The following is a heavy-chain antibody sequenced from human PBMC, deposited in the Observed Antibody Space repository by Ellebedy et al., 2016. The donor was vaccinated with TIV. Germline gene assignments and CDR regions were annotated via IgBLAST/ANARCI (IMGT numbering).Heavy chain of an antibody. CDR1: GGSISSGGYS. J-gene: IGHJ4*02. D-gene: IGHD2-2*01. CDR2: IYHSGST. V-gene: IGHV4-30-2*01. Sequence: LRLXXAVSGGSISSGGYSWSWIRQPPGKGLEWIGYIYHSGSTYYNPSLKSRVTISVDRSKNQFSLKLSSVTAADTAVYYCARDESYCSSTSCYAYFDYWGQGTLVTVSS. CDR3: ARDESYCSSTSCYAYFDY.